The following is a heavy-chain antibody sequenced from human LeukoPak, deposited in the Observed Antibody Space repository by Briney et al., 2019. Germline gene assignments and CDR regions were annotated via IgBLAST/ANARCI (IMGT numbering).Heavy chain of an antibody. Sequence: SETLSLTCTVSGGSISSGDHSWSWIRQTPGKGLEWIGYIYHSGSTYYNPFLKSRVDISADRSRNRFSLRLSSVTAADTAVYYCARQHFFCTNGVCYYYGMDVWGQGTTVTVSS. CDR2: IYHSGST. CDR1: GGSISSGDHS. V-gene: IGHV4-30-2*01. J-gene: IGHJ6*02. D-gene: IGHD2-8*01. CDR3: ARQHFFCTNGVCYYYGMDV.